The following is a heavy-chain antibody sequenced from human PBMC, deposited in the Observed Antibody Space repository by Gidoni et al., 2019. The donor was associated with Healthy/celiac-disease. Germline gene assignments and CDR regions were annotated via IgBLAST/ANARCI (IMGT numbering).Heavy chain of an antibody. Sequence: QVQLQQWGAGLLKPSETLSLTCAVYGGSFSGYYWSWIRQPPGKGLEWIGEINHSGSTNYNPSLKSRVTISVDTSKNQFSLKLSSVTAADTAVYYCAREGRITMIVVVTKGHYFDYWGQGTLVTVSS. D-gene: IGHD3-22*01. CDR2: INHSGST. CDR1: GGSFSGYY. CDR3: AREGRITMIVVVTKGHYFDY. J-gene: IGHJ4*02. V-gene: IGHV4-34*01.